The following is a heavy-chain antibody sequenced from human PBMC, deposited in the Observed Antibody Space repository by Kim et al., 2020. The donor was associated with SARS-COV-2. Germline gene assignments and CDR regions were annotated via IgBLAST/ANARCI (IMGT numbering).Heavy chain of an antibody. CDR1: GYSFTSYW. D-gene: IGHD3-3*01. J-gene: IGHJ6*02. V-gene: IGHV5-51*01. CDR2: IYPGDSDT. CDR3: ARQSYDFWSGYYNYGYYYGMDV. Sequence: GESLKISCKGSGYSFTSYWIGWVRQMPGKGLEWMGIIYPGDSDTRYSPSFQGQVTISADKSISTAYLQWSSLKASDTAMYYCARQSYDFWSGYYNYGYYYGMDVWGQGTTVTVSS.